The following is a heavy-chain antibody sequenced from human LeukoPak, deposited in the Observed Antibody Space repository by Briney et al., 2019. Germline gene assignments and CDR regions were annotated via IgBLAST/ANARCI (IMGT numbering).Heavy chain of an antibody. V-gene: IGHV3-30*02. Sequence: GGSLRLSCATSGFTFSNFGMNWVRQAPGKGLQWVAFISYDGKDKYYADSVKGRITISRDNSKRTLYVEVDSLRSDDTAVYYCAKARGSGFQRGDAFDVWGQGTWVTVSS. CDR3: AKARGSGFQRGDAFDV. D-gene: IGHD6-19*01. J-gene: IGHJ3*01. CDR2: ISYDGKDK. CDR1: GFTFSNFG.